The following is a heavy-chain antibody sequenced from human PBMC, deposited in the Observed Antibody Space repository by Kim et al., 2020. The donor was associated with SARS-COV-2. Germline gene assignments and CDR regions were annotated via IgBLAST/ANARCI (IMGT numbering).Heavy chain of an antibody. D-gene: IGHD3-10*01. Sequence: GESLKISCKGSGYSFTSYWIGWVRQMPGKGLEWMGIIYPGDSDTRYSPSFQGQVTISADKSISTAYLQWSSLKASDTAMYYCARYRDYGSGSYYKSPSPFFDYWGQGTLVTVSS. J-gene: IGHJ4*02. V-gene: IGHV5-51*01. CDR2: IYPGDSDT. CDR1: GYSFTSYW. CDR3: ARYRDYGSGSYYKSPSPFFDY.